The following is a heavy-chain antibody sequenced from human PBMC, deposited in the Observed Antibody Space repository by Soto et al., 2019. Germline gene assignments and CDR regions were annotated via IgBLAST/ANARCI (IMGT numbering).Heavy chain of an antibody. CDR3: ASDQFRYSSGWSDY. J-gene: IGHJ4*02. D-gene: IGHD6-19*01. CDR2: IIPILGIA. Sequence: GASVKVSCKASGGTFSSYTISWVRQAPGQGLEWMGRIIPILGIANYAQKFQGRVTITADKSTSTAYMELSSLRSEDTAVYYCASDQFRYSSGWSDYWGQGTLVTVSS. V-gene: IGHV1-69*02. CDR1: GGTFSSYT.